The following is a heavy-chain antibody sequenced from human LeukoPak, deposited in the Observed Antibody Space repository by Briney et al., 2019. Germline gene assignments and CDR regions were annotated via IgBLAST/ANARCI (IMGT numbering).Heavy chain of an antibody. CDR1: GFTFSSYA. D-gene: IGHD1-14*01. J-gene: IGHJ4*02. CDR3: AKDITGGSYFDY. V-gene: IGHV3-23*01. CDR2: ISDSGGST. Sequence: GGSLRLSCAASGFTFSSYAMSWVRQAPGKGLEWVSAISDSGGSTYYADSVKGRFTISRDNSKNTLYLQMNSLRAEDTAVYYCAKDITGGSYFDYWGQGTLVTVSS.